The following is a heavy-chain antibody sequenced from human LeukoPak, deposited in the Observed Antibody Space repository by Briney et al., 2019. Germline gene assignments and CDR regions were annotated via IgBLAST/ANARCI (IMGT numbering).Heavy chain of an antibody. J-gene: IGHJ5*02. CDR1: GFTFSSYA. CDR3: ATPPSATGNH. D-gene: IGHD7-27*01. V-gene: IGHV3-21*01. CDR2: ISSSSSYI. Sequence: PGGSLRLSCAASGFTFSSYAMHWVRQAPGKGLEWVSSISSSSSYIYYADSVKGRFTISRDNAKNSLYLQMNSLRAEDTAVYYCATPPSATGNHWGQGTLVTVSS.